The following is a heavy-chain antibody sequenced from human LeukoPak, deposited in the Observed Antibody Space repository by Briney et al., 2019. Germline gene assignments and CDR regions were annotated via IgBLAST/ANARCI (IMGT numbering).Heavy chain of an antibody. D-gene: IGHD3-10*01. CDR3: ARIDANYYGSGSYYFNWYYYYYMDV. V-gene: IGHV4-39*01. Sequence: SETLSLTCTVSGGSISSSSYYWGWIRQPPGKGLEWIGSIYYSGSTYYNPSLKSRVTISVDTSKNQFSLKLSSVTAADPAVYYCARIDANYYGSGSYYFNWYYYYYMDVWGKGTTVTISS. CDR1: GGSISSSSYY. J-gene: IGHJ6*03. CDR2: IYYSGST.